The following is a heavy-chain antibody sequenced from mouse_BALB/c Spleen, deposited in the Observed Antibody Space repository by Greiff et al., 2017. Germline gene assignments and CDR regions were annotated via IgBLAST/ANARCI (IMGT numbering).Heavy chain of an antibody. J-gene: IGHJ4*01. V-gene: IGHV14-3*02. CDR2: IDPANGNT. Sequence: EVQLQQSGAELVKPGASVKLSCTASGFNIKDTYMHWVKQRPEQGLEWIGRIDPANGNTKYDPKFQGKATITADTSSNTAYLQLSSLTSEDTAVYYCARPAAGYAMDYWGQGTSVTVSS. CDR3: ARPAAGYAMDY. CDR1: GFNIKDTY. D-gene: IGHD1-2*01.